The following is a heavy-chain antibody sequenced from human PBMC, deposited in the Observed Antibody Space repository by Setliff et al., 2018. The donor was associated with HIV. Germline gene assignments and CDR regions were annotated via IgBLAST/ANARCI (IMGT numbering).Heavy chain of an antibody. CDR3: ARVGGRGGSSWYLGTKMGRKYGMDV. CDR2: IHYNEKT. V-gene: IGHV4-39*01. CDR1: GGSASNSRYY. J-gene: IGHJ6*02. Sequence: SETLSLTCTVSGGSASNSRYYWAWIRQPPGKGLEYIGRIHYNEKTYYNPSLKSRVTISIDTSKNQFSLNLTSVTAADTAVYYCARVGGRGGSSWYLGTKMGRKYGMDVWGQGTTVTVSS. D-gene: IGHD6-13*01.